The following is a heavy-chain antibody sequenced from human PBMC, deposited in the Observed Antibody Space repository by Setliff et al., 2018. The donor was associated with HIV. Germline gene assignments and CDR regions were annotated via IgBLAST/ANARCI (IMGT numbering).Heavy chain of an antibody. Sequence: SETLSLTCTVSGDSITRGSYYWSWIRQPAGKGLEWIGHIYTSGKTHYSTSLKSRITISADTSKNQLSLNLSSVTAADTAVYYCARAAYSGTYLWEPATDLWGRGTLVTVSS. V-gene: IGHV4-61*09. CDR2: IYTSGKT. D-gene: IGHD1-26*01. J-gene: IGHJ2*01. CDR3: ARAAYSGTYLWEPATDL. CDR1: GDSITRGSYY.